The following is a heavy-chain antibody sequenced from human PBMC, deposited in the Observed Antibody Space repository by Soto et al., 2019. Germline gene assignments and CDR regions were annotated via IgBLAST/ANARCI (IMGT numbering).Heavy chain of an antibody. CDR2: INSDGSST. D-gene: IGHD3-22*01. CDR3: ARQYYYDSSGYPPDY. J-gene: IGHJ4*02. V-gene: IGHV3-74*01. CDR1: GFTFSSYW. Sequence: GGSLRLSCAASGFTFSSYWMHWVRQAPGKGLVWVSRINSDGSSTSYADSVKGRFTISGDNAKNTLYLQMNSLRAEDTAVYYCARQYYYDSSGYPPDYWGQGTLVTVSS.